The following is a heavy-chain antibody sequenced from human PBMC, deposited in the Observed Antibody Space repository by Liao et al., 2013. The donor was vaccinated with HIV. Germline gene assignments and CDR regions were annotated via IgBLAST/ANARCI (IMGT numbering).Heavy chain of an antibody. CDR3: ARDNYVWGAYRYTLDY. V-gene: IGHV4-4*07. D-gene: IGHD3-16*02. CDR2: VYAGGRT. Sequence: QVQLQESGPGLVKPSETLSLICTVSGGSFSDYYWTWIRQPAGKGLQYIGRVYAGGRTNYNPSLKSRVTMSVDTSKKQFSLKLSSVTAADTAVYFCARDNYVWGAYRYTLDYWGQGILVTVSS. CDR1: GGSFSDYY. J-gene: IGHJ4*02.